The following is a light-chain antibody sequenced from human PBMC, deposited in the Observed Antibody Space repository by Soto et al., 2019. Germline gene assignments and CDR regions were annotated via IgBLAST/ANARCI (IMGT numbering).Light chain of an antibody. CDR3: QQYGSSPIT. V-gene: IGKV3-20*01. CDR2: GAS. J-gene: IGKJ5*01. Sequence: EIVLSQSPGTLSLSPGERATLSSRASQSVSSSYLAWYQQKPGQAPRLLIYGASSRATGIPDRFSGSGSGTDFTLTIGGLEPEDFAVYDCQQYGSSPITFGQGTRLEI. CDR1: QSVSSSY.